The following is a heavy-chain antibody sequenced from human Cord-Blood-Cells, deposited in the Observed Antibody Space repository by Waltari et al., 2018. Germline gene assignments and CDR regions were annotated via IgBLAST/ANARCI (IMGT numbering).Heavy chain of an antibody. V-gene: IGHV4-31*03. Sequence: QVQLQESGPGLVKPSQTLSLTCTVSGVSISSGGYYWSWIRQHPGKGLEWIGYIHYSGSTYYNPSLKSRVTISVDTSKNQFSLKLSSVTAADTAVYYWARGYYYDSSGYDYWGQGTLVTVSS. CDR3: ARGYYYDSSGYDY. J-gene: IGHJ4*02. D-gene: IGHD3-22*01. CDR1: GVSISSGGYY. CDR2: IHYSGST.